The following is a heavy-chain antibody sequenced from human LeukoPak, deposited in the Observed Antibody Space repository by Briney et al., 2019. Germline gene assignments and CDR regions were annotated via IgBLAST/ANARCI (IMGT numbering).Heavy chain of an antibody. V-gene: IGHV1-2*02. CDR3: ARVPNHRVPAATYWFCDL. J-gene: IGHJ2*01. Sequence: GASVKVSCKASGYTFTGYYLHWVRQAPGQGLEWMGWINPNSGDTDYAQKFQGRVTMTSDTSISTAYMELSRLRSDDTAVYYCARVPNHRVPAATYWFCDLWGRGTLVTVSS. CDR2: INPNSGDT. D-gene: IGHD2-15*01. CDR1: GYTFTGYY.